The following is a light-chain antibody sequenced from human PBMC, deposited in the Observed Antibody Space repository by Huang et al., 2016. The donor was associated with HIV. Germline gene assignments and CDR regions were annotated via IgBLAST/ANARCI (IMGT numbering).Light chain of an antibody. J-gene: IGKJ2*01. Sequence: EIVMTQSPATLSVSPGEGVTLPCRASLSLGSDLAWSQHKPGQSPRLLIYATTTRATGVPVRFSGSGSGTDFTLTISSLQSEDFAIYYCHQYNNWPYTFGQGTKLEIK. CDR2: ATT. CDR3: HQYNNWPYT. CDR1: LSLGSD. V-gene: IGKV3-15*01.